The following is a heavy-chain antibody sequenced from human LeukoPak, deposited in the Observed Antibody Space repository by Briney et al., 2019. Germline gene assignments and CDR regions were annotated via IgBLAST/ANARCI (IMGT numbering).Heavy chain of an antibody. CDR1: GFTFSSYS. J-gene: IGHJ4*02. CDR3: ARWLYSSGWAIDY. Sequence: GGSLRLSCAASGFTFSSYSMNWVRQAPGKGLEWVANIRQDGSAQFYADSVKGRFTISRDNAKNSLYLQMNSLRDEDTAVYYCARWLYSSGWAIDYWGQGALVTVSS. V-gene: IGHV3-7*01. D-gene: IGHD6-19*01. CDR2: IRQDGSAQ.